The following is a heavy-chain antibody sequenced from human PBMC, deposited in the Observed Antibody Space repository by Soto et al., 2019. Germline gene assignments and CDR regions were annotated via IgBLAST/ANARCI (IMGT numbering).Heavy chain of an antibody. J-gene: IGHJ4*02. CDR3: ARVAADAYWSVYDDY. V-gene: IGHV4-59*01. CDR2: IPYTGST. CDR1: GGSIRNYH. D-gene: IGHD3-3*01. Sequence: QEQLQESGPRLVKPSETLALTCSVSGGSIRNYHWSWIRQPPGKGLEWIGYIPYTGSTNYSPSLKSRVTVLLAASKKQFSLKLSSVTAADTAVYYCARVAADAYWSVYDDYWGQGTLVTVSS.